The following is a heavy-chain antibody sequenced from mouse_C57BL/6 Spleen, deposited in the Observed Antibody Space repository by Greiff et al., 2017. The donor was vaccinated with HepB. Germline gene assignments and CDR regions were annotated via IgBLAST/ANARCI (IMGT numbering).Heavy chain of an antibody. Sequence: EVQLVESEGGLVQPGSSMKLSCTASGFTFSDYYMAWVRQVPEKGLEWVANINYDGSSTYYLDSLKSRFIISRDNAKNILYLQMSSLKSEDTATYYCARDQGGNLYFDYWGQGTTLTVSS. CDR1: GFTFSDYY. J-gene: IGHJ2*01. V-gene: IGHV5-16*01. D-gene: IGHD2-1*01. CDR2: INYDGSST. CDR3: ARDQGGNLYFDY.